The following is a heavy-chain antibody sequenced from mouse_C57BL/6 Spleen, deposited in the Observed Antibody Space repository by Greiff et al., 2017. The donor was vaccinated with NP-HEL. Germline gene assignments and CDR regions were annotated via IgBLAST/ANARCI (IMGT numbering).Heavy chain of an antibody. V-gene: IGHV5-17*01. Sequence: EVHLVESGGGLVKPGGSLKLSCAASGFTFSDYGMHWVRQAPEKGLEWVAYISSGSSTIYYADTVKGRFTISRDNAKNTLFLQMTSLRSEDTAMYYCARYYYGSSYWYFDVWGTGTTVTVSS. CDR3: ARYYYGSSYWYFDV. J-gene: IGHJ1*03. CDR1: GFTFSDYG. CDR2: ISSGSSTI. D-gene: IGHD1-1*01.